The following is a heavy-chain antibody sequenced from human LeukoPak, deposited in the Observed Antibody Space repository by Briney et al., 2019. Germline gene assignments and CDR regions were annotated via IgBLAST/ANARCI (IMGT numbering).Heavy chain of an antibody. CDR1: GGSISPYY. CDR2: ISDSGST. Sequence: PSETLPLTCTVSGGSISPYYWSWIRQPPGKGLQWIGYISDSGSTNYNPSLKSRVTISEYTSKNQFSLKLSSVTAADTAVYYCARVIMSSVYYYYLDVWGKGTTVTVSS. D-gene: IGHD3-3*01. J-gene: IGHJ6*03. V-gene: IGHV4-59*01. CDR3: ARVIMSSVYYYYLDV.